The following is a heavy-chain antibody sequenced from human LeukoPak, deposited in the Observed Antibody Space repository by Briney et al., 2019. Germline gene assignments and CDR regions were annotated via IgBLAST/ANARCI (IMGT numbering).Heavy chain of an antibody. J-gene: IGHJ5*02. Sequence: TSETLSLTCTVSGGSISSYYWSWIRQPPGKGLEWIGYIYYSGSTNYNPSLKSRVTISVDTSKNQFSLKLSSVTAADTAVYYCARGGYGYSSSWYSGWFDPWGQGTLVTVSS. CDR2: IYYSGST. CDR3: ARGGYGYSSSWYSGWFDP. D-gene: IGHD6-13*01. V-gene: IGHV4-59*01. CDR1: GGSISSYY.